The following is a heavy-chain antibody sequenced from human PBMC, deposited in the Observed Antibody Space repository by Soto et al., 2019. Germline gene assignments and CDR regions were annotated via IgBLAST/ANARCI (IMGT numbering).Heavy chain of an antibody. D-gene: IGHD2-15*01. V-gene: IGHV3-7*02. Sequence: PGGSLRLSCAASGFTFSNYWMVWVRQAPGRGLEWVANINQDERKKNYADSVKGRFTVSRDNAKNSLYLQMNSLRDEDTAVYYCARAREDIVFLNWFDPWGQGTLVTVSS. CDR2: INQDERKK. J-gene: IGHJ5*02. CDR1: GFTFSNYW. CDR3: ARAREDIVFLNWFDP.